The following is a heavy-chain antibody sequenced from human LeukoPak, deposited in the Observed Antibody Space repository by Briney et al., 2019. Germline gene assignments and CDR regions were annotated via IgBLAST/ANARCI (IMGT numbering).Heavy chain of an antibody. Sequence: PSETLSLTCTVSGGSISRYYWSWIRQPPEKGLEWIGYIYYSGSTNYNPSLKSRVTISVDTSKNQFSLKLSSVTAADTAVYYCARSGYSSPVGRFDPWGQGTLVTVSS. V-gene: IGHV4-59*01. CDR2: IYYSGST. J-gene: IGHJ5*02. CDR3: ARSGYSSPVGRFDP. D-gene: IGHD6-13*01. CDR1: GGSISRYY.